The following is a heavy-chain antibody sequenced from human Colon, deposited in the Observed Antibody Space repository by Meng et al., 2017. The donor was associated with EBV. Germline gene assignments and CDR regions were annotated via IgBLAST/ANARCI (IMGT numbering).Heavy chain of an antibody. V-gene: IGHV3-23*04. CDR3: AKRRVAVAGDFDY. Sequence: VGAGGGLVQPGGSLRLSFAASGFTFSNYAMSWVRQAPGKGLEWVSTFSGNDGSTYYADSVKGRFTISRDNSKNTVYLQMNSLRGEDTATYYCAKRRVAVAGDFDYWGQGTLVTVSS. J-gene: IGHJ4*02. CDR2: FSGNDGST. D-gene: IGHD6-19*01. CDR1: GFTFSNYA.